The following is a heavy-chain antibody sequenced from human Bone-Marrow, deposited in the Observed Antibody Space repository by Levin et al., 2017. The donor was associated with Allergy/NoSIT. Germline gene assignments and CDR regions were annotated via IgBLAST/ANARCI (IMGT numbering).Heavy chain of an antibody. CDR1: GFTVSSNY. CDR2: IYSGGST. V-gene: IGHV3-66*02. Sequence: GESLKISCAASGFTVSSNYMSWVRQAPGKGLEWVSVIYSGGSTYYADSVKGRFTISRDNSKNTLYLQMNSLRAEDTAVYYCARDWWFGELLSTPWGQGTLVTVSS. J-gene: IGHJ5*02. D-gene: IGHD3-10*01. CDR3: ARDWWFGELLSTP.